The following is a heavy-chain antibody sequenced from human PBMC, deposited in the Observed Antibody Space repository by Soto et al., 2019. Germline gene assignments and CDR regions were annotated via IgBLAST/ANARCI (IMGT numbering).Heavy chain of an antibody. V-gene: IGHV4-34*01. Sequence: QVQLQQWGAGLLRPSETLSLTCAVYGGSFSAYYWSWIRQPPGKGLEWIGQISHSGTTNYNPSLKSRVTISLDTSKNQCSLKLTSVTAADTPVYYCARDRGWLDFWGRGTPVTVSS. CDR1: GGSFSAYY. CDR2: ISHSGTT. D-gene: IGHD6-19*01. CDR3: ARDRGWLDF. J-gene: IGHJ4*02.